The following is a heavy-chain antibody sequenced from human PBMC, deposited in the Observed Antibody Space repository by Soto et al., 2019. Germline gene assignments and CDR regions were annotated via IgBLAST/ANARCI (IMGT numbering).Heavy chain of an antibody. CDR3: ARDFTYYYASPESFDF. D-gene: IGHD3-10*01. CDR2: ISSSGHTI. CDR1: GFTFSSYS. Sequence: SCAASGFTFSSYSMKWVRQAPGKGLEWISYISSSGHTIYYRDSVKGRFTISRDNGKNSLYLQLNSLRVEDTAVYYCARDFTYYYASPESFDFWGQGTLVTVS. V-gene: IGHV3-48*01. J-gene: IGHJ4*02.